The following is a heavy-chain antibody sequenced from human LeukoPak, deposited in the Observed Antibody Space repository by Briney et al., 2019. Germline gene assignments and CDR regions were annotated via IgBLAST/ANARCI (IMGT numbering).Heavy chain of an antibody. CDR2: ISGSGGST. V-gene: IGHV3-23*01. CDR3: AKDGPQLRGY. J-gene: IGHJ4*02. CDR1: GFTFSSYD. D-gene: IGHD5-18*01. Sequence: GGSLTLSCAVSGFTFSSYDMSWVRQAPGKGLEWVSAISGSGGSTYYPDSVKGRFTISRDNSKTTLYMQMNSLRAEDKAVYYCAKDGPQLRGYWGQGTLVTVSS.